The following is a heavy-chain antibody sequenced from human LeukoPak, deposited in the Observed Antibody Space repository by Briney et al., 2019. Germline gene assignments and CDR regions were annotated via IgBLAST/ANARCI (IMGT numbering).Heavy chain of an antibody. Sequence: PSETLSLTCAVSGYSISSGYYWGWIRQPPGKGLEWIGSIYHSGSTYYNPSLKSRVTISVDTSKNQFSLKLSSVTAADTAVYYCARVLVGATTPWFDPWGQGTLVTVSS. CDR1: GYSISSGYY. CDR3: ARVLVGATTPWFDP. J-gene: IGHJ5*02. CDR2: IYHSGST. D-gene: IGHD1-26*01. V-gene: IGHV4-38-2*01.